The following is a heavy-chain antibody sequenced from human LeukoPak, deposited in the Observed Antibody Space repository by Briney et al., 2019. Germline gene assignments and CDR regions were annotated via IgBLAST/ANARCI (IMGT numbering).Heavy chain of an antibody. CDR1: GGSFSGYY. J-gene: IGHJ4*02. CDR3: ARGLIAGAATLFDY. V-gene: IGHV4-34*01. CDR2: INHSGST. D-gene: IGHD6-13*01. Sequence: SETLSRTCAVYGGSFSGYYWSWIRQPPGKGLEWIGEINHSGSTNYNPSIKSRVTISVDTSKNQFSLKLSSVTAADTAVYYCARGLIAGAATLFDYWGQGTLVTVSS.